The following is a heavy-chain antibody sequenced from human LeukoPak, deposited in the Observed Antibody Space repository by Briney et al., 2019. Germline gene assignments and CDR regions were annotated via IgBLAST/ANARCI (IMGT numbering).Heavy chain of an antibody. D-gene: IGHD1-26*01. CDR1: GYSFSGYY. CDR2: IKPNGGDT. CDR3: ARGDEWELAVDF. V-gene: IGHV1-2*02. J-gene: IGHJ4*02. Sequence: GAPVKVSCKASGYSFSGYYINWVRQAPGQGLEWMGWIKPNGGDTNYPQKFRARITMTRDTSISTVYMGLKSLTSDDTAVYYCARGDEWELAVDFWGQGTLVTVSS.